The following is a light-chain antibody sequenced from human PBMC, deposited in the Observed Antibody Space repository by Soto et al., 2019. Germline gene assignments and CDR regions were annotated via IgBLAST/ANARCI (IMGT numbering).Light chain of an antibody. V-gene: IGKV1-6*01. Sequence: AIQMTQSPSSLSASVGDRVTITCRASQAIRNELGWYQQKSGTAPQLLIYGASNLHSGVPSRFSGSGSGTDFTLTISSLQPEDFATYYCLQDYNYPRTFGQGTNLEI. CDR2: GAS. CDR3: LQDYNYPRT. CDR1: QAIRNE. J-gene: IGKJ2*01.